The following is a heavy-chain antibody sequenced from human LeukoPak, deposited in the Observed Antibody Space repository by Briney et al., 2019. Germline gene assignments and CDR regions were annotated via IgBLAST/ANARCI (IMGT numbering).Heavy chain of an antibody. D-gene: IGHD3-16*01. V-gene: IGHV3-53*01. Sequence: PGGSLRLSCAASGFTVSSNYMSWVRQAPGKGLEWVSLIYSGGSTYYADSVKGRFTISRDNSKNTLYLQMNSLRAEDTAVYYCAKRGLGYYYYGMDVWGQGTTVTVSS. CDR2: IYSGGST. J-gene: IGHJ6*02. CDR1: GFTVSSNY. CDR3: AKRGLGYYYYGMDV.